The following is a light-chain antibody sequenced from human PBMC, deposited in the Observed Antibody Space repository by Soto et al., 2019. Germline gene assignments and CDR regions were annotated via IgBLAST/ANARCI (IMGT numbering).Light chain of an antibody. CDR1: QSVSKS. V-gene: IGKV3-15*01. Sequence: EIVMTQSPATLSVSPGERATLYCRASQSVSKSLAWYQQKPGQAPRLLIFGASTRATGIPARFSGSGSETEFTLTISSLQSEDFAVYYCQQYNNWPPITFGQGTRLEIK. CDR3: QQYNNWPPIT. CDR2: GAS. J-gene: IGKJ5*01.